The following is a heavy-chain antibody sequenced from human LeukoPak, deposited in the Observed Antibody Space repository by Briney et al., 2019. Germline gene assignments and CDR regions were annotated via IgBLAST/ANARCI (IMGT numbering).Heavy chain of an antibody. CDR2: INPNSGGT. CDR3: ARDLAAALHGY. J-gene: IGHJ4*02. V-gene: IGHV1-2*02. CDR1: GYSFIDYY. D-gene: IGHD6-13*01. Sequence: ASVKLSCKASGYSFIDYYMHWVRQALGQGLEWMGWINPNSGGTNYAQKFQGRVTMTRDTSIGTAYMELSTLTSDDTAVYYCARDLAAALHGYWGQGTLVTVSS.